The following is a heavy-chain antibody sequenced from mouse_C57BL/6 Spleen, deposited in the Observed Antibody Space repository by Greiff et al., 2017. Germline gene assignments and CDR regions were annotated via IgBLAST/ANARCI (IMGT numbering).Heavy chain of an antibody. V-gene: IGHV1-80*01. Sequence: VQLQQSGAELVKPGASVKISCKASGYAFSSYWMNWVKQRPGKGLEWIGQIYPGDGDTNYNGKFKGKATLTADKSSSTAYMQLSSLTSEDSAVYFCARGGVYYGRYYAMDYWGQGTSVTVSS. CDR1: GYAFSSYW. CDR2: IYPGDGDT. D-gene: IGHD2-1*01. J-gene: IGHJ4*01. CDR3: ARGGVYYGRYYAMDY.